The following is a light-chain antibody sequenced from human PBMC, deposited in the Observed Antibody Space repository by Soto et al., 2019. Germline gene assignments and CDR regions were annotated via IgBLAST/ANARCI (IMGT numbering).Light chain of an antibody. CDR3: QQSNNFPFT. CDR2: AAS. J-gene: IGKJ3*01. V-gene: IGKV1D-12*01. Sequence: DIQMTQSPSSVSASVGDRVSITCRASQAISNWLVWYQQKPGRAPKLLIYAASSLQSGVSSRFSGSGSGTDFTLTISSLQPEDFATYYCQQSNNFPFTFGPGTKVDIK. CDR1: QAISNW.